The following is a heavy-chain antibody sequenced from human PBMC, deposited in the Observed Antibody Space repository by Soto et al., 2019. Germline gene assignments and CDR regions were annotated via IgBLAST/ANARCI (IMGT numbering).Heavy chain of an antibody. J-gene: IGHJ4*02. CDR3: ARAPVLRYFDWSPIDY. D-gene: IGHD3-9*01. CDR2: IYYSGST. V-gene: IGHV4-31*03. Sequence: SETLSLTCTVSGGSISSGGYYWSWIRQHPGKGLEWIGYIYYSGSTYYNPSLKSRVTISVDTSKNQFSLKLSSVTAADTAVYYCARAPVLRYFDWSPIDYWGQGSLVTVSS. CDR1: GGSISSGGYY.